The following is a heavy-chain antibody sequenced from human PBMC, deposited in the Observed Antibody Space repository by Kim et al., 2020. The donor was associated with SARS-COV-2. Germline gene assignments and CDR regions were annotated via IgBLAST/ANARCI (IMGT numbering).Heavy chain of an antibody. CDR1: GFTFSSYG. CDR3: ASGEVGVPAAPTVPGHY. J-gene: IGHJ4*02. CDR2: IWYDGSNK. D-gene: IGHD2-2*01. V-gene: IGHV3-33*01. Sequence: GGSLRLSCAASGFTFSSYGMHWVRQAPGKGLEWVAVIWYDGSNKYYADSVKGRFTISRDNSKNTLYLQMNSLRAEDTAVYYCASGEVGVPAAPTVPGHYWGQGTLVTVSS.